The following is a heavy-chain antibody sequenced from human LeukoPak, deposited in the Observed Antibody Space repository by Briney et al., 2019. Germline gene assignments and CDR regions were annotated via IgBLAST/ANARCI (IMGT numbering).Heavy chain of an antibody. CDR2: INSDGSST. D-gene: IGHD3-3*01. CDR1: GFTFSSYW. CDR3: ARLRPFWSSYVGNWFDP. J-gene: IGHJ5*02. Sequence: GGSLRLSCAASGFTFSSYWMHWVRQAPGKGLVWVSRINSDGSSTSYADSVKGRFTISRNNAKNTLYLQMNSLRAEDTAVYYCARLRPFWSSYVGNWFDPWGQGTLVTVSS. V-gene: IGHV3-74*01.